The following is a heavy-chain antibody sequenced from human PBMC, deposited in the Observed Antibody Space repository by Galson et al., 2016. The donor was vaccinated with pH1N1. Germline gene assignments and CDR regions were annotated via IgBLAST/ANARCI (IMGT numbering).Heavy chain of an antibody. CDR3: ARDHLGWALDV. V-gene: IGHV3-11*01. CDR1: GFPFSHYY. J-gene: IGHJ3*01. D-gene: IGHD5-24*01. CDR2: ISGSDTTI. Sequence: SLRLSCAASGFPFSHYYMGWIRQAPGKGLEWISYISGSDTTIYYADSVRGRLTISRDNAQNSLYLHMNSLRAEDTAVYYCARDHLGWALDVWGQGTMVTVSP.